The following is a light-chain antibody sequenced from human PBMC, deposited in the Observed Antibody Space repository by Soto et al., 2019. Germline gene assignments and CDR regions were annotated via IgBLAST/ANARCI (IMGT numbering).Light chain of an antibody. J-gene: IGKJ2*01. CDR2: DAS. CDR1: QSVSSY. V-gene: IGKV3-11*01. Sequence: DIVLTQSPATLSLSPGERATLSCRASQSVSSYLAWYQQKPGQAPRLLIYDASNRATGIPARFSGSGSGTAFTLTISSLGPEDSAVYYCHQRINWPRTFGQGTKLEIK. CDR3: HQRINWPRT.